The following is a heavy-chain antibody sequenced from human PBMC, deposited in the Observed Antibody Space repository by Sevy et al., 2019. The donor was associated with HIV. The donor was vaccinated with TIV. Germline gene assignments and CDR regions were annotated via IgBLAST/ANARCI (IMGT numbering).Heavy chain of an antibody. CDR1: GFTFSSYG. CDR3: AKERTVSYYYYGMDD. V-gene: IGHV3-30*18. CDR2: ISYDGSNK. D-gene: IGHD3-22*01. Sequence: GGSLRLSCAASGFTFSSYGMHWVRQAPGKGLEWVAVISYDGSNKYNPNSVKGRFTISRDNSKNTLYLQMNSLRAEDRAVYYCAKERTVSYYYYGMDDWGQGTTVTVSS. J-gene: IGHJ6*02.